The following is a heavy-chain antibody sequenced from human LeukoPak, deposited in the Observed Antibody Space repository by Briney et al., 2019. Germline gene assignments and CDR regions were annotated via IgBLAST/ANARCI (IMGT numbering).Heavy chain of an antibody. CDR1: GGSISSYY. D-gene: IGHD6-13*01. J-gene: IGHJ3*02. CDR2: IYYSGST. CDR3: ARDSSSWYGGAFDI. Sequence: SETLSLTCTVSGGSISSYYWSWIRQPPGKGLEWIGYIYYSGSTNYNPSLKSRVTISVDTSQNQFSLKLSSVTAADTAVYYCARDSSSWYGGAFDIWGQGTMVTVSS. V-gene: IGHV4-59*01.